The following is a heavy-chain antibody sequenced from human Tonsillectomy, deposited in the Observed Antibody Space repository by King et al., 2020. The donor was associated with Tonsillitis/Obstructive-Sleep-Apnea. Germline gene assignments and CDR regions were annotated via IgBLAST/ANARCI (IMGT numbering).Heavy chain of an antibody. CDR3: ARVALGKDVPTYYYYYMDV. D-gene: IGHD3-16*01. Sequence: VQLVESGGGVVQPGRSLRLSCAASGFTFCSYAMHWVRQAPGKGLEWVAVISYDGSNKCYADSVKARFTISRDNSKNTLYLQMNSLRAEDTAVYYCARVALGKDVPTYYYYYMDVWGKGTTVTVSS. CDR2: ISYDGSNK. J-gene: IGHJ6*03. CDR1: GFTFCSYA. V-gene: IGHV3-30*01.